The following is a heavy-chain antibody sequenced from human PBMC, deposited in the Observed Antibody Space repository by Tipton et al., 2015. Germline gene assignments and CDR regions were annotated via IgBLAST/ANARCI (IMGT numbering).Heavy chain of an antibody. CDR3: ARGQDETTSGEYFTH. Sequence: TLSLTCSVSGGSVSSGFYYWTWIRQTPAKGLEWIGYIFLPGSTNFNPSLRSRVTISVDTSENQFSLELMSVTAADTAVYYCARGQDETTSGEYFTHWGQGTLVTVSS. D-gene: IGHD2/OR15-2a*01. V-gene: IGHV4-61*01. CDR2: IFLPGST. J-gene: IGHJ1*01. CDR1: GGSVSSGFYY.